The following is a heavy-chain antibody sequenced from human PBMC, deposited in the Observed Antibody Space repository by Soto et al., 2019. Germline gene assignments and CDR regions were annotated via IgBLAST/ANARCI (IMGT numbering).Heavy chain of an antibody. J-gene: IGHJ5*02. CDR2: IVVGTGNT. V-gene: IGHV1-58*02. CDR1: GGTFSSYA. D-gene: IGHD3-22*01. Sequence: SVKVSCKASGGTFSSYAISWVRQAPGQGLEWIGWIVVGTGNTNYAQKFQERVTITRDVSTSTAYMELSSLRSEDTAVYYCAADPSYTYYYDSSGYTYWFDPWGQGTLVTVSS. CDR3: AADPSYTYYYDSSGYTYWFDP.